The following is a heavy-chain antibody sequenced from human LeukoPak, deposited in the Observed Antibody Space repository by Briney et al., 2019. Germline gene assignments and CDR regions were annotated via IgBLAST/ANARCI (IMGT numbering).Heavy chain of an antibody. Sequence: SGKVSCKASGGTFSSYAISWVRQAAGQGLEWMGGIIPIFGTADYAQKFQGRVTITTDESTSTAYMELSSLRSADTAVYYCAGGIPGTHLWPNSYYMDVWGKGTTVTVSS. CDR2: IIPIFGTA. V-gene: IGHV1-69*05. CDR1: GGTFSSYA. CDR3: AGGIPGTHLWPNSYYMDV. J-gene: IGHJ6*03. D-gene: IGHD1-7*01.